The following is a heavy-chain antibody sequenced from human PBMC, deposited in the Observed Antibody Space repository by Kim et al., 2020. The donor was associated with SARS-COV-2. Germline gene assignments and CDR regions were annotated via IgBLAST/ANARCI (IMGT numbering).Heavy chain of an antibody. Sequence: GGSLRLSCAASGFTFSSYTMNWVRQAPGKGLEWVSGIRGSGGNTYYAHSVKGRFTISRDNSKNTMFLQMNSLRAEDTAVYYCLPAAGNGVYWGQGTLVTVSS. J-gene: IGHJ4*02. CDR3: LPAAGNGVY. CDR1: GFTFSSYT. V-gene: IGHV3-23*01. D-gene: IGHD6-13*01. CDR2: IRGSGGNT.